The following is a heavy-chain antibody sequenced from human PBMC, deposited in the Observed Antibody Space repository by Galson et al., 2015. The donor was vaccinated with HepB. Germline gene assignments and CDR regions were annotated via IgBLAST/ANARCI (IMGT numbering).Heavy chain of an antibody. CDR1: GFTFSMYA. CDR3: VKRATDSGSYPFHY. J-gene: IGHJ4*02. Sequence: LRLSCAASGFTFSMYAMHWVRQAPGKGLEHVSAITNNGGSTYYADSVKGRYTISRDNSKDTLYFRMSSLRAEDTAIYFCVKRATDSGSYPFHYWGQGTLVTVSS. CDR2: ITNNGGST. D-gene: IGHD1-26*01. V-gene: IGHV3-64D*06.